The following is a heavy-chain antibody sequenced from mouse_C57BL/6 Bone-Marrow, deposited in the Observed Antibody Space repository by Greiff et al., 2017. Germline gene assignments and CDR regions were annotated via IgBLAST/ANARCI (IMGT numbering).Heavy chain of an antibody. J-gene: IGHJ4*01. CDR3: ARDRSNYHYYYAMDY. D-gene: IGHD2-5*01. CDR1: GFTFSSYA. V-gene: IGHV5-4*01. Sequence: DVHLVESGGGLVKPGGSLKLSCAASGFTFSSYAMSWVRQTPEKRLEWVATISDGGSYTYYPDNVKGRFTISRDNAKNNLYLQMSHLKSEDTAMYYCARDRSNYHYYYAMDYWGQGTSVTVSS. CDR2: ISDGGSYT.